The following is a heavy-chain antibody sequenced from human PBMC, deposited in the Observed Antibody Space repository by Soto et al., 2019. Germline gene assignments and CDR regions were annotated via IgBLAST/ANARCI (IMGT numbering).Heavy chain of an antibody. V-gene: IGHV3-7*01. CDR2: IKQDGSEK. Sequence: GGSLRLSCAASGFTFSSYWMSWVRQAPGKGLEWVANIKQDGSEKYYVDSVKGRFTISRDNAKNSLYLQMNSLRAEDTAVYYCAREGPGTNYDYIWGSYRHTYYFDYWGQGTLVTVSS. J-gene: IGHJ4*02. CDR1: GFTFSSYW. D-gene: IGHD3-16*02. CDR3: AREGPGTNYDYIWGSYRHTYYFDY.